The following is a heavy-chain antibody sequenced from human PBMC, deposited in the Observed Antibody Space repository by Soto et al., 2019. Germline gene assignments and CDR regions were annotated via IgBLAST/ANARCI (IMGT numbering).Heavy chain of an antibody. CDR1: GGSISSSSYY. D-gene: IGHD3-16*02. CDR3: ARHRTYDYIWGSYRSVDFWHFDY. J-gene: IGHJ4*02. Sequence: SETLSLTCTVSGGSISSSSYYWGWIRQPPGKGLEWIGSIYYSGSTYYNPSLKSRVTISVDTSKNQFSLKLSSVTAADTAVYYCARHRTYDYIWGSYRSVDFWHFDYWGQGTLVTVSS. CDR2: IYYSGST. V-gene: IGHV4-39*01.